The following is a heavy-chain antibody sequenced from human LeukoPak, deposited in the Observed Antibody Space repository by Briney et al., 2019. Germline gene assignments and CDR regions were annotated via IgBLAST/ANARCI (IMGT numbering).Heavy chain of an antibody. CDR2: IYYSGTT. D-gene: IGHD3-10*01. Sequence: SETLSLTCTVSGGSISSSNYYSGWVRQPPGKGLEWIGTIYYSGTTYYNPSLESRVTIFQDASRNQFSLMLTSVTATDTAVYYCARQISDYYCYYMDVWGKGTTVTVSS. CDR1: GGSISSSNYY. J-gene: IGHJ6*03. CDR3: ARQISDYYCYYMDV. V-gene: IGHV4-39*01.